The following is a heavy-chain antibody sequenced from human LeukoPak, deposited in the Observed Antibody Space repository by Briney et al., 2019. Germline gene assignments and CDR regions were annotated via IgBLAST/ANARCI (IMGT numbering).Heavy chain of an antibody. Sequence: PGGSLRLSCAASGFTFSNYAMNWVRQAPGKGLEWVSAISGSGGSTYYADSVKGRFTISRDNSKYTLYLQMDSLRAEVTAVYYCAKVSDSSSSPFDCWGQGALVTVSS. CDR2: ISGSGGST. D-gene: IGHD6-13*01. J-gene: IGHJ4*02. CDR3: AKVSDSSSSPFDC. CDR1: GFTFSNYA. V-gene: IGHV3-23*01.